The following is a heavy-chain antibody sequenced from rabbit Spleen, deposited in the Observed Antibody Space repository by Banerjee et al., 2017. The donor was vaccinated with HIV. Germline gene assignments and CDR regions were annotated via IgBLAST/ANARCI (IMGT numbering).Heavy chain of an antibody. D-gene: IGHD2-1*01. V-gene: IGHV1S45*01. CDR3: ARGSAAMTMVITGFYLNL. CDR2: INTITGTA. CDR1: GFSFSNKAV. J-gene: IGHJ4*01. Sequence: QEQLVESGGGLVKPEGSLKLSCTASGFSFSNKAVMCWVRQAPGKGLEWIACINTITGTAVYATWAKGRFTISKTSSTTVALQMTSLTAADTATYFCARGSAAMTMVITGFYLNLWGPGTLVTVS.